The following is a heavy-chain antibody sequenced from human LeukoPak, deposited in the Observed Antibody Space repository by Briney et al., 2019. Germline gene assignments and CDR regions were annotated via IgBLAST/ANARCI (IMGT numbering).Heavy chain of an antibody. V-gene: IGHV1-69*13. Sequence: ASVKVSCKASGGTFSSYAISWVRQAPGQGLEWMGGIIPIFGTANYAQKFQGRVTITADESTSTAYMELSSLRSEDTAVYYCARELYSSSAGDSWGQGTLVTVSS. CDR2: IIPIFGTA. D-gene: IGHD6-6*01. J-gene: IGHJ4*02. CDR1: GGTFSSYA. CDR3: ARELYSSSAGDS.